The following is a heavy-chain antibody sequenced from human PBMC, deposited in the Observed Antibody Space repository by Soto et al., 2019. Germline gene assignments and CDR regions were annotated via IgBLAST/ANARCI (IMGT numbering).Heavy chain of an antibody. Sequence: GGSLRLSCAASGFTFSGYAMSWVRQAPGKGLEWVSAISGSGGSTYYADSVKGRFTISRDNSKNTLYLQMNSLRAEDTAVYYCAKDGSPGWKRIAARLFKSHIDYWGQGTLVTVSS. J-gene: IGHJ4*02. D-gene: IGHD6-6*01. CDR2: ISGSGGST. CDR1: GFTFSGYA. V-gene: IGHV3-23*01. CDR3: AKDGSPGWKRIAARLFKSHIDY.